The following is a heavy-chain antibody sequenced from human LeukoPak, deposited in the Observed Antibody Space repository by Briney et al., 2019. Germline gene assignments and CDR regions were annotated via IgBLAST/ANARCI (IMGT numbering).Heavy chain of an antibody. CDR1: EFTFSSYA. CDR3: ATAEGEN. Sequence: GGSLRLSCAASEFTFSSYAMQWVRQTPGKGLEWVSIIYSGGSTNYADSVKGRFTISRDNSKNTLYLQMNSLRAEDTAVYYCATAEGENWGQGTLVTVSS. J-gene: IGHJ4*02. D-gene: IGHD3-16*01. CDR2: IYSGGST. V-gene: IGHV3-23*03.